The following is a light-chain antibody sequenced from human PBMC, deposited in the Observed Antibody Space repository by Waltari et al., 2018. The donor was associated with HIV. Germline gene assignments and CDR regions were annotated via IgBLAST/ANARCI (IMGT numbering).Light chain of an antibody. CDR1: QDISNY. J-gene: IGKJ4*01. Sequence: DIQMTQSPSYLSASVGDSVIITCQASQDISNYLNWYQQKPGKAPKLLIYDASNLEAGVPSRFSGSGSGTDFTFTISSLQPEDIAAYYCQQYDNLPPLTFGGGTKVEIK. CDR3: QQYDNLPPLT. V-gene: IGKV1-33*01. CDR2: DAS.